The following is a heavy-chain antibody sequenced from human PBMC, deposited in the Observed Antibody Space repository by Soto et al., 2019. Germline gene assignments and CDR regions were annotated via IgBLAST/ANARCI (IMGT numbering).Heavy chain of an antibody. V-gene: IGHV3-23*01. CDR3: AKVTWYRRSQDDN. Sequence: GGSLRLSCAASGFTFNRHHLNWVRQAPGKGLEWVSGIDASGGSTFYADPVKGRFTISRDNSKNTLYLQMNSLRADDTAVYYCAKVTWYRRSQDDNWGRGTLVTVSS. J-gene: IGHJ4*02. D-gene: IGHD6-13*01. CDR2: IDASGGST. CDR1: GFTFNRHH.